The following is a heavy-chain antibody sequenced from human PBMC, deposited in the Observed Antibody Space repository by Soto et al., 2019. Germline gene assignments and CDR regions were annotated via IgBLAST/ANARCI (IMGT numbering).Heavy chain of an antibody. Sequence: SVKVSCKASGYTFTAYDMHWVRQAPGHALEWMGRINPNSGGTNYAQKFQGRVTMTRDTSINTGYMEVSSLRSEDTAVYYCARDPHSHSSGWAKDYYYGMDVWGQGTTVTVSS. CDR2: INPNSGGT. CDR1: GYTFTAYD. CDR3: ARDPHSHSSGWAKDYYYGMDV. D-gene: IGHD6-19*01. V-gene: IGHV1-2*06. J-gene: IGHJ6*02.